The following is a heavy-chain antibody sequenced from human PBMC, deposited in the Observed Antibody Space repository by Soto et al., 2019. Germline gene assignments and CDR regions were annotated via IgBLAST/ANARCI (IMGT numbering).Heavy chain of an antibody. J-gene: IGHJ5*02. V-gene: IGHV4-39*01. D-gene: IGHD3-10*01. CDR3: ARHLYYYGSGSHKNWFDP. CDR2: IYYSGST. Sequence: LTCTVSGGSISSSSYYWGWIRQPPGKGLEWIGSIYYSGSTYYNPSLKSRVTISVDTSKNQFSLKLSSVTAADTAVYYCARHLYYYGSGSHKNWFDPWGQGTLVTVSS. CDR1: GGSISSSSYY.